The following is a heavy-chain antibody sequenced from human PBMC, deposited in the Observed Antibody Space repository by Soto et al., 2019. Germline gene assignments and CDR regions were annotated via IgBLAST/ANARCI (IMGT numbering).Heavy chain of an antibody. CDR1: GFTFSSYS. CDR3: AKSGLGGWYYLDY. J-gene: IGHJ4*02. CDR2: ISSSSSYI. D-gene: IGHD6-19*01. Sequence: GGSLRLSCAASGFTFSSYSMNWVRQAPGKGLEWVSYISSSSSYIYYADSVKGRFTISRDNAKNSLYLQMISLRDDDTAVYYCAKSGLGGWYYLDYWGQGALVTVSS. V-gene: IGHV3-48*02.